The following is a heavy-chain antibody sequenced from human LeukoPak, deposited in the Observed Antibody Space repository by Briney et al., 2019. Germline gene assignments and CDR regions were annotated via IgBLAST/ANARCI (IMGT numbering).Heavy chain of an antibody. CDR1: GYTLTELS. D-gene: IGHD1-26*01. J-gene: IGHJ2*01. V-gene: IGHV1-24*01. CDR3: ATYSGSHGSYWYFDL. Sequence: VASVKVSCKVSGYTLTELSMHWVRQAPGKGLEWMGGFDPEDGETIYAQKFQGRVTMTEDTPTDTAYMELSSLRSEDTAVYYCATYSGSHGSYWYFDLWGRGTLVTVSS. CDR2: FDPEDGET.